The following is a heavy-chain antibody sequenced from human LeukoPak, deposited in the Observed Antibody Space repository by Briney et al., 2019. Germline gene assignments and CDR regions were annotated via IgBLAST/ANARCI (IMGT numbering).Heavy chain of an antibody. CDR3: ARLSNVGDYYYYYYMDV. J-gene: IGHJ6*03. CDR1: GGSISSGSYY. Sequence: SETLFLTCTVSGGSISSGSYYWSWIRQPAGKGLEWIGRIYTSGSTNYNPSLKSRVTISVDTSKNQFSLKLSSVTAADTAVYYCARLSNVGDYYYYYYMDVWGKGTTVTVSS. CDR2: IYTSGST. V-gene: IGHV4-61*02. D-gene: IGHD2-8*01.